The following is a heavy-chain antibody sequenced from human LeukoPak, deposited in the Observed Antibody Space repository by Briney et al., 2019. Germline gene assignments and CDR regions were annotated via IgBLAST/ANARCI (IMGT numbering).Heavy chain of an antibody. J-gene: IGHJ5*02. CDR3: ARRGAVAGMVWFDP. D-gene: IGHD6-19*01. CDR1: GGSFSGYY. V-gene: IGHV4-34*01. Sequence: SETLSLTCAVYGGSFSGYYWSWIRQPPGKGLEWIGEINHSGSTNYNPSLKSRVTISVDTSKNQFSLKLSSVTAADTAVYYCARRGAVAGMVWFDPWGQGTLVTVSS. CDR2: INHSGST.